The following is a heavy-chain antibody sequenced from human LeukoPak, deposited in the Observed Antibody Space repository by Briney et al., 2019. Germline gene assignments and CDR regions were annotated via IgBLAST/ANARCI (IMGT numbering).Heavy chain of an antibody. CDR2: ISAYNGNT. D-gene: IGHD2-2*01. J-gene: IGHJ6*03. CDR1: GYTFTSYG. V-gene: IGHV1-18*01. Sequence: WASVKVSCKASGYTFTSYGISWVRQAPGQGLEWMGWISAYNGNTNYAQKFQGRVTITTDESTSTAYMELSSLRSEDTAVYYCASRMGMEGLYCSSTSCPRATYYYYMDVWGKGTTVTVSS. CDR3: ASRMGMEGLYCSSTSCPRATYYYYMDV.